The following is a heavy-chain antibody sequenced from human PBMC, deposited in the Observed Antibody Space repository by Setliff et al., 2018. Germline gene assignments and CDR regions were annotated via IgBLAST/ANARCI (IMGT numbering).Heavy chain of an antibody. J-gene: IGHJ6*03. Sequence: SVKVSCKASGGTFSSYGISWVRQAPGQGLEWMGGIIPIFGTANYAQKFQGRVTITADESTSTAYMEMSSLRSEDTAVYYCARERGDIVSTTSYYYYMDVWGKGTTVTVSS. CDR1: GGTFSSYG. CDR2: IIPIFGTA. D-gene: IGHD5-12*01. V-gene: IGHV1-69*13. CDR3: ARERGDIVSTTSYYYYMDV.